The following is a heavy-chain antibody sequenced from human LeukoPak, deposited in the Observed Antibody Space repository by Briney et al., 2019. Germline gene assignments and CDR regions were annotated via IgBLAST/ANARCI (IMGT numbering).Heavy chain of an antibody. J-gene: IGHJ4*02. CDR3: ARVAISGYPYYFDY. CDR2: ISGSGVST. D-gene: IGHD3-22*01. V-gene: IGHV3-23*01. Sequence: GGSLRLSCAASGFTFSSYAMSWVRQTPGKGLEWVSTISGSGVSTYYADSVNGRFTISRDNSKNTLYLQINSLRAEDTAVYYCARVAISGYPYYFDYWGQGTLVTVSS. CDR1: GFTFSSYA.